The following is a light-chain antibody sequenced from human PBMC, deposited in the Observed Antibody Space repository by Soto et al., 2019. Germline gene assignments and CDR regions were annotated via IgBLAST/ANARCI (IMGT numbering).Light chain of an antibody. CDR1: QTISSW. CDR3: QHYNSYSEA. V-gene: IGKV1-5*03. Sequence: DIQMTTSPSTLSGSVGDRVTMPFRASQTISSWLAWYQQKPGKAPKLLIYKASTLKSGVPSRFSGSGSGTEFTLTISSLQPDDFATYYCQHYNSYSEAFGQGTKVDLK. J-gene: IGKJ1*01. CDR2: KAS.